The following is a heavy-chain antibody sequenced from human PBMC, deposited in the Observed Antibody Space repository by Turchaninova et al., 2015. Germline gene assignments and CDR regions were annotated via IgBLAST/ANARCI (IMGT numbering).Heavy chain of an antibody. CDR2: IIPIFGTP. D-gene: IGHD3-22*01. Sequence: QVQLVQSGAEVKKPGSSVKVSCKASGGTFSTSAISWVRQAPGLGLEWMGGIIPIFGTPNYAQKAQGRVTITADESTSTAYMELSSLRIEDTAVYYCARGPDSSGYYYFYWGQGTLVTVSS. CDR1: GGTFSTSA. CDR3: ARGPDSSGYYYFY. J-gene: IGHJ4*02. V-gene: IGHV1-69*12.